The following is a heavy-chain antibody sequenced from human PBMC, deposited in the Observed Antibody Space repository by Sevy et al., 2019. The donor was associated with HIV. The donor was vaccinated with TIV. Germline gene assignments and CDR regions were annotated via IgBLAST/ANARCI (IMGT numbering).Heavy chain of an antibody. V-gene: IGHV4-34*01. J-gene: IGHJ5*02. D-gene: IGHD2-2*01. CDR2: INQSGIT. Sequence: ETLSLTCAVHDGSFSGYYWNWIRHLPGEGLEWIGEINQSGITYYNPSLKCRVTISVDTSKKQFSLKLNSVTAVDSAVYFCARSPHVVVVPGAPSWFDPWGQGTLVTVSS. CDR3: ARSPHVVVVPGAPSWFDP. CDR1: DGSFSGYY.